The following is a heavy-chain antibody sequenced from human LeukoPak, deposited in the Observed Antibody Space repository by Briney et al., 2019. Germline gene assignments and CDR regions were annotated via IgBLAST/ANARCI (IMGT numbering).Heavy chain of an antibody. Sequence: ASVKVSCEASGYTFTGYYMHWVRQAPGQGLEWMGWINPNSGGTNYAQKFQGRVTMTRDTSISTAYMELSRLRSDDTAVYYCARGDSPDYYDSSGYGDYWGQGTLVTVSS. J-gene: IGHJ4*02. CDR2: INPNSGGT. D-gene: IGHD3-22*01. V-gene: IGHV1-2*02. CDR3: ARGDSPDYYDSSGYGDY. CDR1: GYTFTGYY.